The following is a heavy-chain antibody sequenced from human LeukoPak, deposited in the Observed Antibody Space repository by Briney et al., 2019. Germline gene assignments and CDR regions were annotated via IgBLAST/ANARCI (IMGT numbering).Heavy chain of an antibody. Sequence: PGRSLRLSCAASGFSFSSYGMHWVRQAPGKGLEWVAVISYDGSNKYYADSVKGRFTISRDNSKNTLYLQMNSLRAEDTAVYYCARDGRPETGADFDYWGQGTLVTVSS. CDR2: ISYDGSNK. CDR3: ARDGRPETGADFDY. D-gene: IGHD7-27*01. CDR1: GFSFSSYG. V-gene: IGHV3-30*19. J-gene: IGHJ4*02.